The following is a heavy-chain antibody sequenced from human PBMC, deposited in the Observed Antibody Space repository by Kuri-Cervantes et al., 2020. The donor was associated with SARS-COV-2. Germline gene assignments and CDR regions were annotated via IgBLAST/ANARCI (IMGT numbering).Heavy chain of an antibody. CDR1: GYSISSGYY. J-gene: IGHJ4*02. CDR3: ARLSRRYCSSTSCTPYYFDY. D-gene: IGHD2-2*01. CDR2: IYHSGST. Sequence: GSLRLSCAVSGYSISSGYYWGWIRQPPGKGLEWIGSIYHSGSTYYNPSLKSRVTISVDTSKNQFSLKLSSVTAADTAVNYCARLSRRYCSSTSCTPYYFDYWGQGTLVTVSS. V-gene: IGHV4-38-2*01.